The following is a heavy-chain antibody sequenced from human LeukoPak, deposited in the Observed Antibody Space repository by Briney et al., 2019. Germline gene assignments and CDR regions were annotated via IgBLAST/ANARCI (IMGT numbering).Heavy chain of an antibody. CDR1: GFTFGSYA. CDR3: ARWHCGGNTCHDF. CDR2: ISGSGSYT. J-gene: IGHJ4*02. Sequence: GGSLRLSCAASGFTFGSYAMNWVRQAPGEGLEWVSGISGSGSYTYHADSVKGRFTISRDNSKNTLYLQMTSLRAEDTAVYYCARWHCGGNTCHDFWGQGTRVTVSS. V-gene: IGHV3-23*01. D-gene: IGHD2-21*01.